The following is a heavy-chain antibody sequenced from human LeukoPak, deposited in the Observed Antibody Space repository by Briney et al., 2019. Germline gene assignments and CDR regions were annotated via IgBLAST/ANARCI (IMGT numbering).Heavy chain of an antibody. CDR2: ITASSSSK. V-gene: IGHV3-11*04. D-gene: IGHD6-19*01. Sequence: GGSLRLSCAASGFSFSDYDMSWIRQPPGTGLEWVTYITASSSSKSYADSVKGRFTISRDNAKNSLYLQTNSLRAEDTAVYYCARPTTSGWYPHWGQGTMVTVSS. J-gene: IGHJ3*01. CDR3: ARPTTSGWYPH. CDR1: GFSFSDYD.